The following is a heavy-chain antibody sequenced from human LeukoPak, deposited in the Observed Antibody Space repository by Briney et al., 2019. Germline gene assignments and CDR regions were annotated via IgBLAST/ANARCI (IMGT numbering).Heavy chain of an antibody. Sequence: GASVKVSCKASGGTLSSYAISWVRQAPGQGLEWMGGIIPMFGTANYAQKFQGRVTITADKSTSTAYMELSSLRSEDTAVYYCARDRYYDFWSGSHYFDYWGQGTLVTVSS. V-gene: IGHV1-69*06. CDR2: IIPMFGTA. J-gene: IGHJ4*02. CDR3: ARDRYYDFWSGSHYFDY. CDR1: GGTLSSYA. D-gene: IGHD3-3*01.